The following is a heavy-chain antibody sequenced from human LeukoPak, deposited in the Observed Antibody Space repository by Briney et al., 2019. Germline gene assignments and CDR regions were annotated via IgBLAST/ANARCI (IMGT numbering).Heavy chain of an antibody. CDR2: IIGSGGST. CDR1: GFTFSSYA. CDR3: AKVRYYYDSSGYSYFDY. Sequence: GGSLRLSCAASGFTFSSYAMSWVRQAPGKGLEGVSAIIGSGGSTYYADSVKGRFTISRDNSKNTLYLQMNSLRAEDTAVYYCAKVRYYYDSSGYSYFDYWGQGTLVTVSS. D-gene: IGHD3-22*01. J-gene: IGHJ4*02. V-gene: IGHV3-23*01.